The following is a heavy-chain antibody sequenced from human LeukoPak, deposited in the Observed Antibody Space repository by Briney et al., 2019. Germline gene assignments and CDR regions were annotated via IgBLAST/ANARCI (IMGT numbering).Heavy chain of an antibody. J-gene: IGHJ3*01. V-gene: IGHV4-61*01. CDR1: GDSVSSDSYY. D-gene: IGHD3-22*01. CDR3: VRVASTSYYDSSGYYRQTETFDV. Sequence: SETLSLTCAVSGDSVSSDSYYWHWIRRSPGKGLEWVGFVYYSGRTKYNPSLKSRVAMSIDTSKNQVSLRLRSVTAADTAMYFCVRVASTSYYDSSGYYRQTETFDVWGLGTMVTVSS. CDR2: VYYSGRT.